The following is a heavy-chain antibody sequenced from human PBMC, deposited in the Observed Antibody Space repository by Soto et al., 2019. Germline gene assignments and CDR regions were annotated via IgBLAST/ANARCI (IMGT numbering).Heavy chain of an antibody. J-gene: IGHJ5*02. CDR3: SRQYSNYRWNWFDP. CDR2: IYYSGST. Sequence: QVQLQESGPGLVKPSETLSLTCTVSGGSISSYYWSWIRQPPGKGLEWIGYIYYSGSTNYNPSLTSRVTISVDTSKNQFSLRLHSVTVADTAVYYCSRQYSNYRWNWFDPWGQGTLVTVSS. D-gene: IGHD4-4*01. V-gene: IGHV4-59*01. CDR1: GGSISSYY.